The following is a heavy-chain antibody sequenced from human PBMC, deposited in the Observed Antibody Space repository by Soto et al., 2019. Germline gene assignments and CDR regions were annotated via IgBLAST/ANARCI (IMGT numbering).Heavy chain of an antibody. V-gene: IGHV4-31*03. D-gene: IGHD6-19*01. J-gene: IGHJ4*02. CDR1: SGSISSGGYS. CDR2: IYDNDST. Sequence: SETPSLTCTVSSGSISSGGYSWTWKRQHPGKGLEWIGYIYDNDSTYYNPSLKSRVTMSVDMSRNQFSLKLSSVTAADTAVYYCARHHMAATNMYFDNWGQGTLVNVSS. CDR3: ARHHMAATNMYFDN.